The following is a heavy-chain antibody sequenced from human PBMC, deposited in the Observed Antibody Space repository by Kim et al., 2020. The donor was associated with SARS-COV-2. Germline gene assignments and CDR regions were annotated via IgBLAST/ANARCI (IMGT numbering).Heavy chain of an antibody. CDR3: ARVARNDYDSSGYYYYYYYYGMDI. V-gene: IGHV4-59*01. CDR1: GGSISSYY. CDR2: IYHSGST. J-gene: IGHJ6*02. Sequence: SETLSLTCTVYGGSISSYYWSWIRQPPGKGLEWIGYIYHSGSTNYNPSLKSRVTISVDTSKNQFSLKLSSVTAADTAVYYCARVARNDYDSSGYYYYYYYYGMDIWGQGTTVTVSS. D-gene: IGHD3-22*01.